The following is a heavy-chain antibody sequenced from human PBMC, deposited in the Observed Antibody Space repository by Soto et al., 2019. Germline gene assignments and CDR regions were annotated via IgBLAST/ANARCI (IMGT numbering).Heavy chain of an antibody. CDR1: GYTFTSYD. J-gene: IGHJ3*01. CDR2: MNPNSGNT. V-gene: IGHV1-8*01. CDR3: ARVISGYCSGGSCYRSDAFDL. D-gene: IGHD2-15*01. Sequence: QVQLVQSGAEVKKPGASVKVSCKASGYTFTSYDINWVRQATGQGLEWMGWMNPNSGNTGYAQKFQGRVTMTRNTSISTAYMELSSLRSEDTAVYYCARVISGYCSGGSCYRSDAFDLWGQGTMVTVSS.